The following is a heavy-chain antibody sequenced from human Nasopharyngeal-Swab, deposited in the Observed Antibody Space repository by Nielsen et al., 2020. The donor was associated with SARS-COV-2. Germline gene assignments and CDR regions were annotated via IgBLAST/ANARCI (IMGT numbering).Heavy chain of an antibody. J-gene: IGHJ6*02. CDR2: ISSSSSYT. CDR3: ARVSPPLLTGPYYYYGMDV. V-gene: IGHV3-11*06. D-gene: IGHD3-9*01. Sequence: GESLKISCAASGFTFSDYYMSWIRQAPGKGLEWVSYISSSSSYTNYADSVKGRFTTSRDNAKNSLYLQMNSLRAEDTAVYYCARVSPPLLTGPYYYYGMDVWGQGTTVTVSS. CDR1: GFTFSDYY.